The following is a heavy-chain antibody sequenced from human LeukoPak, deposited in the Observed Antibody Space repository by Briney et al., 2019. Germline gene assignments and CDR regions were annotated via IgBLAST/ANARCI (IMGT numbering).Heavy chain of an antibody. CDR2: IRYGGNNK. Sequence: PGGSLRLSCGASGFSFSTYDMHWVRQAPGKGLAWVTFIRYGGNNKYYADSVKGRFTISRDNAKNSLYLQMNSLRAEDTAVYYCARVALAARPMGDYGAYWGQGTLVTVSS. V-gene: IGHV3-30*02. D-gene: IGHD4-17*01. CDR1: GFSFSTYD. J-gene: IGHJ4*02. CDR3: ARVALAARPMGDYGAY.